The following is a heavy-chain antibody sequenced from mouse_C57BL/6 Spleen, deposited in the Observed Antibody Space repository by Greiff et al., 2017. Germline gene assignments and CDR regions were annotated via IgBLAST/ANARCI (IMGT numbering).Heavy chain of an antibody. CDR2: ISSGGSYT. D-gene: IGHD1-1*01. J-gene: IGHJ2*01. Sequence: DVKLQESGGDLVKPGGSLKLSCAASGFTFSSYGMSWVRQTPDKRLEWVATISSGGSYTYYPDSVKGRFTISRDNAKNTLYLQMSSLKSEDTAMYYCAIYGSRSFDYWGQGTTLTVSS. CDR1: GFTFSSYG. V-gene: IGHV5-6*02. CDR3: AIYGSRSFDY.